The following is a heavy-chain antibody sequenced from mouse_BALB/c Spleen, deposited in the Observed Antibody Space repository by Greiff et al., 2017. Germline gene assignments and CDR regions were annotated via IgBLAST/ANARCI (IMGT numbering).Heavy chain of an antibody. Sequence: EVKLMESGPSLVKPSQTLSLTCSVTGDSITSGYWNWIRKFPGNKLEYMGYISYSGSTYYNPSLKSRISITRDTSKNQYYLQLNSVTTEDTATYYCARYNGDYYAMDYWGQGTSVTVSS. CDR1: GDSITSGY. CDR3: ARYNGDYYAMDY. CDR2: ISYSGST. J-gene: IGHJ4*01. V-gene: IGHV3-8*02.